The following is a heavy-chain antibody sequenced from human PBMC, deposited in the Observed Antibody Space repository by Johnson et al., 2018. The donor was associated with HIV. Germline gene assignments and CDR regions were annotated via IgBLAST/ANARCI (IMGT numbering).Heavy chain of an antibody. J-gene: IGHJ3*02. CDR3: AKGGHWTGTTHGDAFDI. CDR2: ISFDGNLK. V-gene: IGHV3-30*18. D-gene: IGHD1-1*01. CDR1: GLSFSNFG. Sequence: QVQLVESGGGVVQPGKSLTLSCVGSGLSFSNFGIHWVRQAPGKGPEWVAVISFDGNLKKYADSVKGRFTISRDNSKNTLYLQMNSLRAEDTAVYCCAKGGHWTGTTHGDAFDIWGQGTMVTVSS.